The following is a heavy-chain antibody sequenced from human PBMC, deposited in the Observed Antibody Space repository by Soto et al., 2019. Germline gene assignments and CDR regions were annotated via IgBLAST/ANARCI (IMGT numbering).Heavy chain of an antibody. CDR2: IWYDGSEK. CDR3: ARDRPAVAGKYYYYYGLDV. D-gene: IGHD6-19*01. V-gene: IGHV3-33*01. Sequence: QVHLVESGGGVVQPGRSLRLSCAASGSTFSRNGMHWVRQAPGKGLEWVAVIWYDGSEKYYADSVKGRFTISRDNSNNTLYLQMNSLRAEDTAVYYCARDRPAVAGKYYYYYGLDVWGQGTTVTVSS. CDR1: GSTFSRNG. J-gene: IGHJ6*02.